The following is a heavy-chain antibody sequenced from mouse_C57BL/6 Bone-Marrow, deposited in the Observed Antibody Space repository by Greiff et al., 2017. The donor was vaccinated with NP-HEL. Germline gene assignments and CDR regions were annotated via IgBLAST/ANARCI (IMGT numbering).Heavy chain of an antibody. Sequence: QVQLQQSGAELARPGASVKLSCKASGYTFTSYGISWVKQRTGQGLEWIGEIYPRSGNTYYNEKFKGKATLTADKSSSTAYMELRSLSSEDSAVYFCAIYGYDVYYAMDYWGQGTSVTVSS. V-gene: IGHV1-81*01. CDR1: GYTFTSYG. CDR3: AIYGYDVYYAMDY. J-gene: IGHJ4*01. D-gene: IGHD2-2*01. CDR2: IYPRSGNT.